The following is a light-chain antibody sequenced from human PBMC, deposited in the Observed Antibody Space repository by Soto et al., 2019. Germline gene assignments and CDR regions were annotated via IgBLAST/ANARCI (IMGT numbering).Light chain of an antibody. CDR1: QSVRSER. J-gene: IGKJ5*01. CDR3: QEYDGAPPIT. V-gene: IGKV3-20*01. CDR2: DAS. Sequence: EIVLTQSPDTLSLSPGERATLSCRASQSVRSERLAWYQQKRGQAPTLLFFDASSRASGTPERFSGSGSGTDFTLTISRLEPEDFAVYYCQEYDGAPPITFGLGTRLEIK.